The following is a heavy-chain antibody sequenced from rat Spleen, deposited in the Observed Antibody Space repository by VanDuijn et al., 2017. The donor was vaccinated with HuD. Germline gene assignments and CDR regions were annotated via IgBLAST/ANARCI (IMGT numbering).Heavy chain of an antibody. V-gene: IGHV2-13*01. CDR1: GFSLINYD. CDR3: ARGGFYGYD. J-gene: IGHJ2*01. Sequence: QVQLEESGPGLVQPSQTLSLTCTVSGFSLINYDMHWVRQPPGKGLEWMGVIWGNGNTAYNSTLKSRLSISRDTSKSQVFLKMSSLQTEDTATYYCARGGFYGYDWGQGVMVTVSS. CDR2: IWGNGNT. D-gene: IGHD1-7*01.